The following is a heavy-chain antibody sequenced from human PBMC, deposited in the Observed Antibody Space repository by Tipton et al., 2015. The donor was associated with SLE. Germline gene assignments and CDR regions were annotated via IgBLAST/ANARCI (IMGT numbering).Heavy chain of an antibody. CDR2: IHPGNSDT. D-gene: IGHD3-22*01. CDR1: GYSFSSYW. V-gene: IGHV5-51*03. Sequence: QLVQSGAEVKKPGESLKISCKASGYSFSSYWIGWVRQMPGKGLEWMGIIHPGNSDTTYRPSFQGQVTISADKSINTAYLQWNSLKASDTGMYYCARYMGDTLVKSWFDPWGQGTLVTVSS. J-gene: IGHJ5*02. CDR3: ARYMGDTLVKSWFDP.